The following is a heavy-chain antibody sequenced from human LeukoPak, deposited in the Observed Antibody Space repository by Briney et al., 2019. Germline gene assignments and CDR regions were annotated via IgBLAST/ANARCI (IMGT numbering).Heavy chain of an antibody. V-gene: IGHV3-43*02. D-gene: IGHD5-18*01. CDR1: GFTFDDYA. CDR2: ISGDGGST. Sequence: GGSLRLSCAASGFTFDDYAMHWVRQAPGKGLEWVSLISGDGGSTYYADSVKGRFTISRDNSKNSLYLQMNSLRTEDTALYYCAKVLDTAMVTGGHYYYGVDVWGQGTTVTVSS. J-gene: IGHJ6*02. CDR3: AKVLDTAMVTGGHYYYGVDV.